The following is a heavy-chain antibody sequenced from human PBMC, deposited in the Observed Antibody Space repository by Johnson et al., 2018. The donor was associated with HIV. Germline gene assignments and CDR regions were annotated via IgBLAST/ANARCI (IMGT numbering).Heavy chain of an antibody. CDR1: GFTFSSYG. CDR3: AKDLNPDNWNPDAFDI. D-gene: IGHD1-20*01. CDR2: IWHDGRDV. Sequence: QVQLVESGGGVVQPGTSLRLSCAASGFTFSSYGIHWVRQAPGKGLEWVAFIWHDGRDVYYADSVKGRFTVSRDNSKNAVYLPMNSLRAEDTAVYYCAKDLNPDNWNPDAFDIWGQGTMVTVSS. V-gene: IGHV3-33*03. J-gene: IGHJ3*02.